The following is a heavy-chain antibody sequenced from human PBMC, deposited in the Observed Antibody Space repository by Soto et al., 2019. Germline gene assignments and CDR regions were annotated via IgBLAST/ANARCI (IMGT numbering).Heavy chain of an antibody. Sequence: EVQLVESGGGLVEPGGSRRLSCAASGFTVSSNYMSWVRQAPGKGLEWVSVSYSGGSAYYADSVKGRFTISRDNTKNTLYLQMNSLRAEDAAEYDCARHGYSYGGGYFDYWGQGTLVTVSS. J-gene: IGHJ4*02. CDR2: SYSGGSA. CDR1: GFTVSSNY. D-gene: IGHD5-18*01. CDR3: ARHGYSYGGGYFDY. V-gene: IGHV3-66*04.